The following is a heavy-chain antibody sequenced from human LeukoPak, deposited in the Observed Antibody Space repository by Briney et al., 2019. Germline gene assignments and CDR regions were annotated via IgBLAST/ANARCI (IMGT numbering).Heavy chain of an antibody. CDR1: GGSISRYY. Sequence: SETLSLTCNVSGGSISRYYWSWIRQPPGKGLEWIGYIYYLWNTRYSPSLKSRVIISVDTAKNQISLRLTSVTAADTAVYYCARMDSSGYHRWTFDHWGQGTLVTVPS. J-gene: IGHJ4*02. CDR2: IYYLWNT. CDR3: ARMDSSGYHRWTFDH. D-gene: IGHD3-22*01. V-gene: IGHV4-59*08.